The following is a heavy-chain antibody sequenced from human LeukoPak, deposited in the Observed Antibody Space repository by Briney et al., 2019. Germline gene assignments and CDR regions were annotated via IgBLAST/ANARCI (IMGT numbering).Heavy chain of an antibody. D-gene: IGHD3-10*01. CDR2: ISSSSSYT. V-gene: IGHV3-11*06. Sequence: GGSLRLYCAASGFTFSDYYMSWIRQAPGKGLEWVSYISSSSSYTNYADSVKGRFTISRDNAKNSLYLQMNSLRAEDTAVYYCARGGYYGSGSYFTDWGQGTLVTVSS. CDR3: ARGGYYGSGSYFTD. CDR1: GFTFSDYY. J-gene: IGHJ4*02.